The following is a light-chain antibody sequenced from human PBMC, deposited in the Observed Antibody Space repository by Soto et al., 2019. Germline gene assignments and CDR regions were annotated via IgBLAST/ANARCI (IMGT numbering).Light chain of an antibody. CDR2: DNN. CDR1: SSNIGNNY. J-gene: IGLJ1*01. CDR3: GTWDSSMSAGV. Sequence: QSVLTQPPSVSAAPGQKVTISCSGSSSNIGNNYVSWYQQLPGTAPKLLIYDNNKRPSGIPDRFSCSKSRTSATLGITGLKTGDEPHHYCGTWDSSMSAGVFGIGTKVTVL. V-gene: IGLV1-51*01.